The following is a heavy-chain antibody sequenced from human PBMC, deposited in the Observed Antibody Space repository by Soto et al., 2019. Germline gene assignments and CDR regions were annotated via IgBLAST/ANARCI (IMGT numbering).Heavy chain of an antibody. V-gene: IGHV1-2*04. Sequence: GASVKVSCKASGYTFTGYYMHWVRQAPGQGLEWMGWINPNSGGTNYAQKFQGWVTMTRDTSISTAYMELSRLRSDDTAVYYCARARDIVVVPAASQSYWFDPWGQGTLVTVSS. CDR2: INPNSGGT. D-gene: IGHD2-2*01. J-gene: IGHJ5*02. CDR3: ARARDIVVVPAASQSYWFDP. CDR1: GYTFTGYY.